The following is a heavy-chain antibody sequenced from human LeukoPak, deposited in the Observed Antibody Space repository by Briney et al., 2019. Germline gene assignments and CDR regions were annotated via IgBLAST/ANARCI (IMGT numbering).Heavy chain of an antibody. CDR1: GYTFTGYY. Sequence: ASVKVSCTASGYTFTGYYMHWVRQAPGQGLEWMGWINPNSGGTNYAQKFQGRVTMTRDTSISTAYMELSRLRSDDTAVYYCARDRPHCSGGSCYSRWFDPWGQGTLVTVSS. CDR3: ARDRPHCSGGSCYSRWFDP. J-gene: IGHJ5*02. D-gene: IGHD2-15*01. V-gene: IGHV1-2*02. CDR2: INPNSGGT.